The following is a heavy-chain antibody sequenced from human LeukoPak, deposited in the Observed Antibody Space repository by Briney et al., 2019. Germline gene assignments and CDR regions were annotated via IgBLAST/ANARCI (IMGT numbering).Heavy chain of an antibody. D-gene: IGHD3-10*01. V-gene: IGHV4-59*01. J-gene: IGHJ5*02. Sequence: SETLSLTCTVSGGSISSYYWSWIRQPPGKGLEWIGYIYYSGSTNYNPSLKSRVTISVDTSKNQFSLKLNSVTAADTAVYYCARKGSYTNWFDPWGQGTLVTVSS. CDR3: ARKGSYTNWFDP. CDR2: IYYSGST. CDR1: GGSISSYY.